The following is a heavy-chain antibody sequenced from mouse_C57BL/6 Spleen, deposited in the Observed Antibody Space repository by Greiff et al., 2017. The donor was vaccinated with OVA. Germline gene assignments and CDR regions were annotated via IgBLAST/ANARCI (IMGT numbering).Heavy chain of an antibody. V-gene: IGHV1-26*01. CDR1: GYTFTDYY. CDR3: ARGEGVDY. Sequence: EVQLQQSGSELVKPGASVKISCKASGYTFTDYYMNWVKQSHGKSLEWIGDINPNNGGTSYNQKFKGKATLTVDKSSSTAYMELRSLTSEDSAVYYCARGEGVDYWGQGTSVTVSS. CDR2: INPNNGGT. J-gene: IGHJ4*01.